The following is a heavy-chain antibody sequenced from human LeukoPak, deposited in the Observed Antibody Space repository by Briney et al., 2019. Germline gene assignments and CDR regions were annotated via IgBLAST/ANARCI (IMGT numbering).Heavy chain of an antibody. D-gene: IGHD4-17*01. Sequence: PSETLSLTCTVSGGSLSFYYWRWIPQPPGKALEWVVSFHYSGSSNYNSSLKSRVTLSLDTSKNKFSLRLSSVTVADRGVYYCTRENGDYAYDQWGKGTVVTVS. J-gene: IGHJ4*02. V-gene: IGHV4-59*01. CDR1: GGSLSFYY. CDR3: TRENGDYAYDQ. CDR2: FHYSGSS.